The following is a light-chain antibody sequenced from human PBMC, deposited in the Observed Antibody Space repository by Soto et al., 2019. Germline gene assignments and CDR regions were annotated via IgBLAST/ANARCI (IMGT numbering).Light chain of an antibody. V-gene: IGLV2-8*01. CDR1: SSDVGGYNY. CDR2: EVS. J-gene: IGLJ1*01. Sequence: QSLLTQPPSASGTPGQSVTISCTGTSSDVGGYNYVSWYQQHPGKAPKLMIYEVSKRPSGVPDRFSGSKSGNTASLTVSGFQAEDEADYCCSSYAGSNNLGVFGTGTKVTVL. CDR3: SSYAGSNNLGV.